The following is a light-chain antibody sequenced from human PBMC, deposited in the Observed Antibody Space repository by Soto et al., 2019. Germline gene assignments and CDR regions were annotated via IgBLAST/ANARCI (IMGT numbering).Light chain of an antibody. CDR2: GAS. J-gene: IGKJ3*01. CDR1: QSVSSN. Sequence: EIVMTQSPATLSVSPGERATLSCRASQSVSSNLAWYQQKPGQAPRLLIYGASTRATGIPARFSGSGSGTDFTLTISSLQSEDFAVYDCQQYNNWPLTFGPGTKVDIK. V-gene: IGKV3-15*01. CDR3: QQYNNWPLT.